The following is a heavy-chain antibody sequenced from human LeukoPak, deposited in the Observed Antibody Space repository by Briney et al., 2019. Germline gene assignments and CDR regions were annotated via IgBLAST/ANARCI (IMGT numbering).Heavy chain of an antibody. D-gene: IGHD1-26*01. CDR3: ARGDSGSYYFDY. CDR1: GFTLSSYE. V-gene: IGHV3-48*03. CDR2: ISSSGSTI. Sequence: GGSLRLSCAASGFTLSSYEMNWVRQAPGKGLEWVSYISSSGSTIYYADSVKGRFTISRDNAKNSLYLQMNSLRAEDTAVYYCARGDSGSYYFDYWGQGTLVTVSS. J-gene: IGHJ4*02.